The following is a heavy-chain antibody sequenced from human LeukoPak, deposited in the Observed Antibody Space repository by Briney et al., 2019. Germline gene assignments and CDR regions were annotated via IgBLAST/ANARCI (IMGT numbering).Heavy chain of an antibody. D-gene: IGHD3-22*01. CDR3: ARAPRPFDNSDYYFDY. CDR2: IYSDSSA. Sequence: GGSLRLSCAASGVTVNYNFMSWVRQAPGKGLEWVSVIYSDSSADYADSVKGRFTISRDDAQNTLYLQMNSLRAGDTAVYYCARAPRPFDNSDYYFDYWGQRSLVTVSS. J-gene: IGHJ4*02. CDR1: GVTVNYNF. V-gene: IGHV3-53*01.